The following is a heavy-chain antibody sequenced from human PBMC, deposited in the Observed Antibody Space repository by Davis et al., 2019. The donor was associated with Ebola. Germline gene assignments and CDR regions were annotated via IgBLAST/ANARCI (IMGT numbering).Heavy chain of an antibody. Sequence: SETLSLTCTVSGDSISSYYWSWIRQPPGKGLEWIGYTYYSGSTNYNPSLKSRVTMSLDTSKSQFSLKLSSVTAADTAVYYCARGGRGAHWYFDLWGRGTLVAVSS. CDR1: GDSISSYY. CDR3: ARGGRGAHWYFDL. J-gene: IGHJ2*01. V-gene: IGHV4-59*01. D-gene: IGHD3-10*01. CDR2: TYYSGST.